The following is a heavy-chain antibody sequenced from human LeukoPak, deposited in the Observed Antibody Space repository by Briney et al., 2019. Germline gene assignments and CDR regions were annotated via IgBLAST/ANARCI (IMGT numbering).Heavy chain of an antibody. J-gene: IGHJ4*02. CDR1: GFTFRDSY. D-gene: IGHD3-3*01. CDR3: ATSEDFWSSYTIDF. CDR2: ISGTSSTV. Sequence: PGGPLRLSCSASGFTFRDSYMSWIRRAPGRGLEWISYISGTSSTVYYRDSVKGRFTISRDNAKNTLSLQMDRLTVEDTAVYYCATSEDFWSSYTIDFWGRGTLVTVSS. V-gene: IGHV3-11*04.